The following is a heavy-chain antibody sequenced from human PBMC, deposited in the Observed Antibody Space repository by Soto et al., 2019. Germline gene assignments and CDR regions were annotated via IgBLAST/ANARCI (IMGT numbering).Heavy chain of an antibody. CDR1: GFTFSNYA. CDR2: ISGSGGST. CDR3: AKEQGSRWYEIDY. V-gene: IGHV3-23*01. D-gene: IGHD6-13*01. Sequence: EVQLLESGGGLVQPGGSLRLSCAASGFTFSNYAVTWVRQAPGKGLEWVSTISGSGGSTYYADSVKGRFTISRDNSKNTLYLQMNSRRAEDTAVYYCAKEQGSRWYEIDYWGQGTLVTVAS. J-gene: IGHJ4*02.